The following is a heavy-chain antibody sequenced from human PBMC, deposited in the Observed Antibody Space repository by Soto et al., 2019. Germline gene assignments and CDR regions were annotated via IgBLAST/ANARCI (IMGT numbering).Heavy chain of an antibody. CDR2: VNPNNGAT. CDR1: GYTFSNYD. Sequence: QVQLVQSGAELKKPGASVKVSCKASGYTFSNYDMNWVRQATGQGPEWIGWVNPNNGATGYAKKFQGRVTLTTDIPTTTAYMELTSLRSEDTAIYYCAKVSRKGSAIDFDYWGQGTLITVSS. V-gene: IGHV1-8*01. CDR3: AKVSRKGSAIDFDY. J-gene: IGHJ4*02. D-gene: IGHD3-10*01.